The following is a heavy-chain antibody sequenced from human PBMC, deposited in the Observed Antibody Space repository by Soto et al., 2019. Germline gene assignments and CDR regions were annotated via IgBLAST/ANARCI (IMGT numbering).Heavy chain of an antibody. D-gene: IGHD3-3*01. CDR1: GYSFTSYW. Sequence: PGESLKISCKGSGYSFTSYWISWVRQMPGKGLEWMGRIDPSDSYTNYSPSFQGHVTISADKSISTAYLQWSSLKASDTAMYYCARLGGYDFSSGYPPGWFDPWGQGTLVTVSS. CDR3: ARLGGYDFSSGYPPGWFDP. CDR2: IDPSDSYT. J-gene: IGHJ5*02. V-gene: IGHV5-10-1*01.